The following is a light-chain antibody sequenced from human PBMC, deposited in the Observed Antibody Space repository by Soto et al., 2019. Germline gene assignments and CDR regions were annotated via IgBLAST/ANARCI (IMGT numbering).Light chain of an antibody. CDR1: QTISTD. Sequence: EVVMTQSLATVSLSPGEGVTLSCSASQTISTDLAWYQQKPGPAPRLLIYGASTRATGVPARFSGGGTGTKFTLTIGSPQSEDFAFYYCQQNNKWPPVAFGGGT. J-gene: IGKJ4*01. CDR2: GAS. V-gene: IGKV3D-15*01. CDR3: QQNNKWPPVA.